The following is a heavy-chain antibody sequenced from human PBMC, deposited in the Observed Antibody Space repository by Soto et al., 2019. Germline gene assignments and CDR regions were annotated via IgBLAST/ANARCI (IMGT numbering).Heavy chain of an antibody. Sequence: PSDILSLTYAVYDGSFRCYYWIWMRQPPGKGREWFGGINHSGSTNYNPSFKSRVTTSVDTSKNKFSLKVISVTAADTAVDYYGRGFLRFMEWLPRDYGMDAWGQGTTVTVSS. CDR3: GRGFLRFMEWLPRDYGMDA. CDR2: INHSGST. CDR1: DGSFRCYY. J-gene: IGHJ6*02. D-gene: IGHD3-3*01. V-gene: IGHV4-34*01.